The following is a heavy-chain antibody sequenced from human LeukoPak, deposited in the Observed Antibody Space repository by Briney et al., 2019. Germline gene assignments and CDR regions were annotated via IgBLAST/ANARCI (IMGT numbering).Heavy chain of an antibody. CDR1: GGAIRPYY. J-gene: IGHJ4*02. D-gene: IGHD3-3*02. Sequence: SETLSLTCTVSGGAIRPYYWSWLREPPGKGLERIGYIYYSASTTYNPSLKSLVTISVDTSKNHFSLNLRSVTAADTAMYYCARGPYISRYDYWGQGALVTVSS. CDR2: IYYSAST. CDR3: ARGPYISRYDY. V-gene: IGHV4-59*01.